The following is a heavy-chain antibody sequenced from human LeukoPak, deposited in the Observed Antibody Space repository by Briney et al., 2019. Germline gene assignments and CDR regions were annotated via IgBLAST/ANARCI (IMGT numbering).Heavy chain of an antibody. CDR2: ISAYNGNT. CDR1: GYTFTSYG. D-gene: IGHD6-19*01. J-gene: IGHJ1*01. Sequence: AAVKVSCTASGYTFTSYGISWVRQAPGQGLEWMGWISAYNGNTSYAQELQGRVTMTTDTATTTASLELRSLRPDAPAVDYCAREGGRISGWPDGWGYLQHWGQGTLVTVSS. CDR3: AREGGRISGWPDGWGYLQH. V-gene: IGHV1-18*01.